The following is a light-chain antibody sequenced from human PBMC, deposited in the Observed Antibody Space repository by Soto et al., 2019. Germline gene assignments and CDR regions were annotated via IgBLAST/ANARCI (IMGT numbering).Light chain of an antibody. Sequence: DLQMTQSPSSLSASEGHRVTITCRASQDISNYLSWYQYKPGKAPKLLIYDASNLNEGVPSRFSGSGSGTHFTFSISSLQPEDIATYYCQQYDILPRTFGQGTRVDVK. CDR3: QQYDILPRT. CDR2: DAS. CDR1: QDISNY. J-gene: IGKJ1*01. V-gene: IGKV1-33*01.